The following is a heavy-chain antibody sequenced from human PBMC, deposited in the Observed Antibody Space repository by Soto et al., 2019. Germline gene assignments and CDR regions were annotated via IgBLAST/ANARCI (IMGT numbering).Heavy chain of an antibody. CDR1: GDSVSSGDYY. V-gene: IGHV4-61*08. Sequence: SETLSLTCTVSGDSVSSGDYYWTWIRQPPGKGLEWVGHIYFSGRTNYIPSLESRVTISLDTSKNQFSLKLTSVAAADTAVYYCARVPIDTYMIYWSDPWGQGTLVTVSS. CDR2: IYFSGRT. D-gene: IGHD3-16*01. J-gene: IGHJ5*02. CDR3: ARVPIDTYMIYWSDP.